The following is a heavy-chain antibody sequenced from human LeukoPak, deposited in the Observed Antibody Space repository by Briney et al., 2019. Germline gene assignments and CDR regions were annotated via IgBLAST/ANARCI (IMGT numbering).Heavy chain of an antibody. CDR1: GASISSSTYY. CDR2: FDYSGSI. Sequence: PSETLSLTCTVSGASISSSTYYWGWIRQPPGKGLEWIGSFDYSGSIYYNPSLKSRVTISADTFKNHFSLKMTSVTAADTAVYCCATAPILRGEGGEHYKYGMDVWGQGTTVIVSS. CDR3: ATAPILRGEGGEHYKYGMDV. D-gene: IGHD2-2*02. J-gene: IGHJ6*02. V-gene: IGHV4-39*07.